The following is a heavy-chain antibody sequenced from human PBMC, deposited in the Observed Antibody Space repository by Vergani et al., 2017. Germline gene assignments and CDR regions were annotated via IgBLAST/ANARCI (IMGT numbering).Heavy chain of an antibody. V-gene: IGHV3-49*04. J-gene: IGHJ4*02. Sequence: EVQLVESGGGLVQPGRSLRLSCSGSGFTLGDYAMTWVRQAPGRGLEWVAFIWSKPYGGTTEYAASVKGRLTMSRDDTKSIAYRQMSSVKAEDTSVYYCTIVRLDDSYAYFDYWGQGTQVTVSP. CDR2: IWSKPYGGTT. CDR3: TIVRLDDSYAYFDY. D-gene: IGHD3-16*01. CDR1: GFTLGDYA.